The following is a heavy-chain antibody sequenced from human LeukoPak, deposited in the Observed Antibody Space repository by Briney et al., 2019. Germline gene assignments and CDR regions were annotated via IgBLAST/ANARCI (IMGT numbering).Heavy chain of an antibody. Sequence: PSETLSLTCAVYGGSFSGYYWSWIRQPPGKGLEWIGEINHGGSTNYNPSLKSRVTISVDTSKNQFSLKLSSVTAADTAVYYCARGQNYWGQGTLVTVSS. V-gene: IGHV4-34*01. CDR3: ARGQNY. J-gene: IGHJ4*02. CDR1: GGSFSGYY. CDR2: INHGGST.